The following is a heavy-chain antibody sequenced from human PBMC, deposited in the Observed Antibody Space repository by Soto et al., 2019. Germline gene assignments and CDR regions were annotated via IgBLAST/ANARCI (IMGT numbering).Heavy chain of an antibody. D-gene: IGHD4-17*01. CDR1: GGSFSGYY. CDR3: ARDRRGYGDYVSS. CDR2: INHSGST. Sequence: SETLSLTCAVYGGSFSGYYWSWIRQPPGKGLEWIGEINHSGSTNYNPSLKSRVTISVDTSKNQFSLKLSSVTAADTAVYYCARDRRGYGDYVSSWSQGTLVTVSS. J-gene: IGHJ4*02. V-gene: IGHV4-34*01.